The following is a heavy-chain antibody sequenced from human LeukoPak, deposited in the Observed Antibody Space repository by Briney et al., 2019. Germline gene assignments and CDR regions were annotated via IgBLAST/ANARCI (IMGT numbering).Heavy chain of an antibody. CDR2: VHDGGST. Sequence: PSETLSLTCTVSGGSISGFYWTWIRQPPGKGLEWIGYVHDGGSTCYNPSLKSRLSISIDTSKNHFSLRLTSVSAADPAVYYCARGNYDILSDYSLYSPRGGFDHWGQGILVTVSS. V-gene: IGHV4-59*01. D-gene: IGHD3-9*01. CDR1: GGSISGFY. J-gene: IGHJ4*02. CDR3: ARGNYDILSDYSLYSPRGGFDH.